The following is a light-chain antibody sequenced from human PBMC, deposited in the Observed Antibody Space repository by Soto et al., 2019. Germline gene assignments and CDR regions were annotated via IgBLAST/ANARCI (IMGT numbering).Light chain of an antibody. CDR3: ISYAGSNNLV. CDR2: EVS. J-gene: IGLJ2*01. Sequence: QSALTQPPSASGSPGQSVTISCTGTSSDVGGYNYVSWYQQHPGKVPKLMIYEVSKRPSGVPDRFSGSKSGNTASLTVSGLQPEDEADYYCISYAGSNNLVFGGGTKLTVL. V-gene: IGLV2-8*01. CDR1: SSDVGGYNY.